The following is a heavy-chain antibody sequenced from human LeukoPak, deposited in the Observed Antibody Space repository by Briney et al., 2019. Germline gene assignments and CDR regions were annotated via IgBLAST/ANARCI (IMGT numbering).Heavy chain of an antibody. Sequence: SGGSLRLSCAASGFTFSNCGMTWVRQAPGKGLEWVSSIGSGGDTTYYADSVKGRFTISRDNSKNTLYLQMNSLRAEDTAVYYCAKDFGLAAARIPDYWGQGTLVTVSS. J-gene: IGHJ4*02. V-gene: IGHV3-23*01. CDR1: GFTFSNCG. D-gene: IGHD6-13*01. CDR2: IGSGGDTT. CDR3: AKDFGLAAARIPDY.